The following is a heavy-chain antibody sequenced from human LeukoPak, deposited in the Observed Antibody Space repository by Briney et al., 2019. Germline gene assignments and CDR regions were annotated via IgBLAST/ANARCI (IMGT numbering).Heavy chain of an antibody. J-gene: IGHJ4*02. CDR3: ARQSGGFFASDF. CDR1: GYTFTGYY. V-gene: IGHV1-2*02. CDR2: INPNSGGT. D-gene: IGHD2-21*01. Sequence: GASVKVSCKASGYTFTGYYMHWVRQAPGQGLEWMGWINPNSGGTNYAQNFQGRVTMTRDPSIDTAYMELSRLRSDDTAVYFCARQSGGFFASDFWGQGTLVTVSS.